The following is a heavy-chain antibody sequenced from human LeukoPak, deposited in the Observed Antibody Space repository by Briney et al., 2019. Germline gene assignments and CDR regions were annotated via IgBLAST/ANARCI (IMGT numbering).Heavy chain of an antibody. CDR2: INSDGSST. CDR1: GFTFSSYW. V-gene: IGHV3-74*01. Sequence: PGGSLGLSCAASGFTFSSYWMHWVRQAPGKGLVWVSRINSDGSSTSYADSVKGRFTISRDNAKNSLYLQMNSLRAEDTAVYYCASYSSGPPGIDYYMDVWGKGTTVTVSS. CDR3: ASYSSGPPGIDYYMDV. J-gene: IGHJ6*03. D-gene: IGHD6-19*01.